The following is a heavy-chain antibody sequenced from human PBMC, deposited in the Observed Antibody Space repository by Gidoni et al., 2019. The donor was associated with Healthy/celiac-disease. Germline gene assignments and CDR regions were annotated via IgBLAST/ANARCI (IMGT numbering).Heavy chain of an antibody. CDR1: GFTFTSNA. CDR2: ISGSGGRT. J-gene: IGHJ6*02. Sequence: EVQLVESGGGLVQPGGSLRLACASSGFTFTSNAMSWVRQAPGKGLEWVAAISGSGGRTYYADSVKGRFTISRDNSKNTLYLQMNSLRAEDTAVYYCAGGSGWDYYYYGMDVWGQGTTVTVSS. V-gene: IGHV3-23*04. CDR3: AGGSGWDYYYYGMDV. D-gene: IGHD6-19*01.